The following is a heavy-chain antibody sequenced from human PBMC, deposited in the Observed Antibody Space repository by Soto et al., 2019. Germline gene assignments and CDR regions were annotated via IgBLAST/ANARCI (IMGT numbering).Heavy chain of an antibody. CDR1: GFTFIYYG. D-gene: IGHD2-21*02. CDR2: ITGDGDRL. Sequence: EVQLLESGGDLVQPGGSLRISCAASGFTFIYYGMTWVRQAPGRGLEWVSTITGDGDRLFYADSVKGRFAISRDNSRHTLSLQMNSLRAEDTGLYFCAKSRCGSSDCYLPDSWGQGTLVIVSS. CDR3: AKSRCGSSDCYLPDS. V-gene: IGHV3-23*01. J-gene: IGHJ5*01.